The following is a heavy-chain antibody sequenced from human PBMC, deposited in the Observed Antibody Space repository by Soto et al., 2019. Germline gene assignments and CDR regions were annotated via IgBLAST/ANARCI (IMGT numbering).Heavy chain of an antibody. V-gene: IGHV3-33*01. CDR1: GFTFSSYG. CDR2: IWYDGSNK. J-gene: IGHJ3*02. CDR3: ARDKRRAGRYFDWPYLSDAFDI. D-gene: IGHD3-9*01. Sequence: GGSLRLSCAASGFTFSSYGMHWVRQAPGKGLEWVAVIWYDGSNKYYADSVKGRFTISRDNSKNTLYLQMNSLRAEDTAVYYCARDKRRAGRYFDWPYLSDAFDIWGQGTMVTVSS.